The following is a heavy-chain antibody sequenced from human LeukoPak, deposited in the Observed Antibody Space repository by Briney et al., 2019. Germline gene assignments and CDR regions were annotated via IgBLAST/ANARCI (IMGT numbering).Heavy chain of an antibody. CDR3: ARDRGDYGGNSAFDY. V-gene: IGHV4-4*07. J-gene: IGHJ4*02. CDR2: IYTSGST. D-gene: IGHD4-23*01. Sequence: SETLSLTCTVSGGSINNYYWSWIRPPAGKGLEWVGRIYTSGSTNYNPSLKSRVTMSVDTPKNQFSLKLSSVSAADTAVYYCARDRGDYGGNSAFDYWGQGTLVTVSS. CDR1: GGSINNYY.